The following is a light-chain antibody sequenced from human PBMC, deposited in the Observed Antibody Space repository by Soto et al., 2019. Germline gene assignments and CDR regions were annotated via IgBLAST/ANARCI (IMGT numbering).Light chain of an antibody. V-gene: IGLV2-14*01. CDR1: SSDVGGYNY. CDR2: EVS. CDR3: ISYTSSSTPYV. Sequence: QSALTHPASVSGSPGQSITISCNGTSSDVGGYNYVSWYQQHPGKAPKLMIYEVSNRPSGVSNRFSGSKSGNTASLTISGLQAEDEADYYCISYTSSSTPYVFGTGTKATVL. J-gene: IGLJ1*01.